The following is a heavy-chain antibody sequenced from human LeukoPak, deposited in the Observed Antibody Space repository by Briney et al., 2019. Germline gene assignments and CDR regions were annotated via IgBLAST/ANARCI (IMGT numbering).Heavy chain of an antibody. CDR2: ITSSSSYI. Sequence: GGSLRLSCAASGFTFSSYSMNWVRQAPGKGLEWVSSITSSSSYIYYADSVKGRFTISRDNAKNSLYLQMNSLRAEDTAVYYCARAPLDYDSSGRDYWGQGTLVTVSS. V-gene: IGHV3-21*01. D-gene: IGHD3-22*01. J-gene: IGHJ4*02. CDR3: ARAPLDYDSSGRDY. CDR1: GFTFSSYS.